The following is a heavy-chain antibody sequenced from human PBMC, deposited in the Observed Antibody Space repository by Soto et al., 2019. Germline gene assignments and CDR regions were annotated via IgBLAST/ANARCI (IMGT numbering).Heavy chain of an antibody. Sequence: ASAKVSCKASGYTFTSYYMHWVRQAPGQGLEWMGIINPSGGSTSYAQKFQGRVTMTRDTSTSTVYMELSSLRSEDTAVYYCARDRYCSSTSCYARDYFDYWGQGTLVTVSS. D-gene: IGHD2-2*01. V-gene: IGHV1-46*03. CDR3: ARDRYCSSTSCYARDYFDY. CDR2: INPSGGST. J-gene: IGHJ4*02. CDR1: GYTFTSYY.